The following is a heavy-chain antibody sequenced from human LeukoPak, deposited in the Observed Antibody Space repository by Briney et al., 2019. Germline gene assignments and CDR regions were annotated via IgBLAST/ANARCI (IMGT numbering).Heavy chain of an antibody. CDR2: ISAYNGNT. D-gene: IGHD5-24*01. CDR3: ARVRDTTTGMFDY. CDR1: GYTFTSYG. J-gene: IGHJ4*02. V-gene: IGHV1-18*01. Sequence: ASVKVSCKASGYTFTSYGISWVRQAPGQGLEWMGWISAYNGNTNYAQKLQGRVTMTRDMSTSTVYMELSSLRSEDTAVYYCARVRDTTTGMFDYWGQGTLVTVSS.